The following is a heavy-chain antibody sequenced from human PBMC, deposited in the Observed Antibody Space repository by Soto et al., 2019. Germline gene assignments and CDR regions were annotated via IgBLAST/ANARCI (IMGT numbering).Heavy chain of an antibody. D-gene: IGHD6-13*01. Sequence: LRLSCAASGFTFSSYAMHWVRQAPGKGLEWVAVISYDGSNKYYADSVKGRFTISRDNSKNTLYLQMNSLRAEDTAVYYCARNGEAAAGSPYFDYWGQGTLVTVSS. CDR2: ISYDGSNK. CDR3: ARNGEAAAGSPYFDY. CDR1: GFTFSSYA. J-gene: IGHJ4*02. V-gene: IGHV3-30-3*01.